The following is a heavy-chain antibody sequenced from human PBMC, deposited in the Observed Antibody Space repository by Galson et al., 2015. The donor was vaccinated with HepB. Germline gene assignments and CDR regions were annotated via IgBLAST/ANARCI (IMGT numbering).Heavy chain of an antibody. V-gene: IGHV3-21*04. CDR2: ISSSSSYI. CDR1: GFTFSSYS. D-gene: IGHD2-2*01. Sequence: SLRLSCAASGFTFSSYSMNWVRQAPGKGLEWVSSISSSSSYIYYADSVKGRFTISRDNAKNSLYLQMNSLRADDTAVYYCARGHYCGGTGCYVSHFWGQGTLVTVSS. CDR3: ARGHYCGGTGCYVSHF. J-gene: IGHJ4*02.